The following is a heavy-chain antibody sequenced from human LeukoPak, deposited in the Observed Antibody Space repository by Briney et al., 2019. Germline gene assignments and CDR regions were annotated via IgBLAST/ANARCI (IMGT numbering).Heavy chain of an antibody. V-gene: IGHV3-23*01. D-gene: IGHD7-27*01. CDR3: AKDGGLWVSAHWGDS. CDR1: GFTFSSYT. Sequence: GGSLRLSCAASGFTFSSYTMSWVRQAPGKGLEWVSTITTSDGNTYYADSVKGRLTVSRDNSKNTLFLQMNSLRAEDTAVYYCAKDGGLWVSAHWGDSWGRGTLVTVSS. CDR2: ITTSDGNT. J-gene: IGHJ4*02.